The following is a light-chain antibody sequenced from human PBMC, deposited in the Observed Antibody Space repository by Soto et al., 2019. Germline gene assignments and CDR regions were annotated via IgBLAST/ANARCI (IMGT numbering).Light chain of an antibody. V-gene: IGKV1-17*01. CDR3: LQHYNYPWT. CDR2: DAS. Sequence: DIHMTQSPSSLSASVGDRVTITCRASQGITHDLGWYQQKPGKAPKRLIYDASNLQDGVPSRFSGSGSGTDFTLTISSLQPEDFATYYCLQHYNYPWTFGQGTKVDIK. J-gene: IGKJ1*01. CDR1: QGITHD.